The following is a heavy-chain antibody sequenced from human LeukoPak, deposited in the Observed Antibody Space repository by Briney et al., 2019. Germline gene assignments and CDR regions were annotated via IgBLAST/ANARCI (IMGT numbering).Heavy chain of an antibody. D-gene: IGHD3-10*01. Sequence: PGRSLRLSCAASGFTFKNYAMYWVRQAPGKGLEWVSAIIESGESTYYTDSVKGRFTISRDNSKNTLYLQMNSLRAEDTAFYYCAKGSAQYYFDSWGQGTLVTVSS. V-gene: IGHV3-23*01. CDR3: AKGSAQYYFDS. CDR1: GFTFKNYA. CDR2: IIESGEST. J-gene: IGHJ4*02.